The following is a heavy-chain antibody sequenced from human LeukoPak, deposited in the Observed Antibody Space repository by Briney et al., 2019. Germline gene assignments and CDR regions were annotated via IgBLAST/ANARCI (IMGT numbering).Heavy chain of an antibody. Sequence: MSSETLSLTCTVSGGSIRRYYWSWIREPAGKGLEWVGRIYTRRRPHYNPPLKSRVTISVDTSKNQFSLKLSSVTAADTAVYYCARGTEADLFDYWGQGTLVTVSS. J-gene: IGHJ4*02. D-gene: IGHD1-14*01. CDR2: IYTRRRP. CDR1: GGSIRRYY. V-gene: IGHV4-4*07. CDR3: ARGTEADLFDY.